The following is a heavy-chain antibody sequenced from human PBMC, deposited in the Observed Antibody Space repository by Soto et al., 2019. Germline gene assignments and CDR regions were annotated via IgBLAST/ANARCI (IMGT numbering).Heavy chain of an antibody. D-gene: IGHD6-13*01. J-gene: IGHJ4*02. V-gene: IGHV3-11*06. CDR3: AWSSYSSPTNFDF. Sequence: QVQLVESGGGLVKPGGSLRLSCAASGFTFSDYYMSWIRQAPGKGLEWVSYISSSSSYTNYADSVKGRFTISRDNAKNSLYLQMNSLRAEDTAGYYCAWSSYSSPTNFDFWGQGTLVTVSS. CDR1: GFTFSDYY. CDR2: ISSSSSYT.